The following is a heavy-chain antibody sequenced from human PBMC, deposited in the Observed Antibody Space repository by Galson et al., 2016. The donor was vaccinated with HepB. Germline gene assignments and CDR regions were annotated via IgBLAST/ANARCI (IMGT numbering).Heavy chain of an antibody. V-gene: IGHV3-15*01. D-gene: IGHD2-2*01. CDR1: GFTFSNVW. CDR3: ATEVFGMPFNSDY. Sequence: SLRLSCAASGFTFSNVWMNWVRQAPGKGLEWVGRVRSKTAGGTTDYAAPVKGRFTVSRDDSKNTLFLQMSSLETDDTAVCYCATEVFGMPFNSDYWGQGTVVTVSS. J-gene: IGHJ4*02. CDR2: VRSKTAGGTT.